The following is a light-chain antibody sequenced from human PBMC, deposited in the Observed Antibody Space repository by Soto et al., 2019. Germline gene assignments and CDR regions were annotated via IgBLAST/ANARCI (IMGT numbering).Light chain of an antibody. CDR3: QQYNTYMLT. CDR2: AGS. CDR1: ETITTF. Sequence: DIQMTQSPSSLSASVGDRVTLTCRASETITTFLNWYQQKPGKAPQLLIYAGSALQSGVPSRFRGSGSGTDFTLTISSLQPEDFATYYCQQYNTYMLTFGGGTKVDIK. V-gene: IGKV1-39*01. J-gene: IGKJ4*01.